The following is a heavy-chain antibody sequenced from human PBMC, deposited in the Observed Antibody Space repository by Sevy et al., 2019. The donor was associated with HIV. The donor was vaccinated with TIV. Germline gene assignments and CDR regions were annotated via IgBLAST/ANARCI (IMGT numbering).Heavy chain of an antibody. CDR3: ARDLYYYGSGSYYRTGSAFDY. CDR2: IIPIFGTA. J-gene: IGHJ4*02. V-gene: IGHV1-69*06. CDR1: GGTFSSYA. D-gene: IGHD3-10*01. Sequence: ASVKVSCKASGGTFSSYAISWVRQAPGQGLEWMGGIIPIFGTANYAQKFQGRVTITADKSTSTAYMELSSLRSEDTAVYYCARDLYYYGSGSYYRTGSAFDYRGQGTLVTVSS.